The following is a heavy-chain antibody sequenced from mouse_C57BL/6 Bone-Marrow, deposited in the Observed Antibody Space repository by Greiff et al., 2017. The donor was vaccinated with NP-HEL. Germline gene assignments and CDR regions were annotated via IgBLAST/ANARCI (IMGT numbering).Heavy chain of an antibody. CDR2: INPGSGGT. Sequence: QVQLQQSGAELARPGASVKLSCKASGYTFTSYGISWVKQRTGQGLEWIGEINPGSGGTNYNEKFKGKATLTADKSSSTAYMQLSSLTSEDSAVYFCARYYYGSSYWYFDVWGTGTTVTVSS. CDR3: ARYYYGSSYWYFDV. V-gene: IGHV1-81*01. D-gene: IGHD1-1*01. CDR1: GYTFTSYG. J-gene: IGHJ1*03.